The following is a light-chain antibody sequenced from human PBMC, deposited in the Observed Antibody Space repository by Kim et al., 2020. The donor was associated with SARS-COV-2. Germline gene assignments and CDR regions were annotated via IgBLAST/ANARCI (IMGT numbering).Light chain of an antibody. Sequence: SYELTQPPSVSVFPGQSVSIPCSGHRLRDKYVCWYQQRPGQSPVLLIYQDTERPSGVPERFSGSHSGDTVTLAISGTQALDEADYYCQTRDSGTVVFGGGTKLTVL. J-gene: IGLJ2*01. CDR1: RLRDKY. CDR2: QDT. V-gene: IGLV3-1*01. CDR3: QTRDSGTVV.